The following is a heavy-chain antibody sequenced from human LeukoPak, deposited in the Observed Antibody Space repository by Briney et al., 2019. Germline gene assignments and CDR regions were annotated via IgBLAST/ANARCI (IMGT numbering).Heavy chain of an antibody. CDR3: ARSYYYVDDAFDI. CDR2: TYYRSQWYT. D-gene: IGHD3-22*01. V-gene: IGHV6-1*01. J-gene: IGHJ3*02. Sequence: SQTLSLTCAVSGDSVSSNSAAWNWIRQSPSRGLEWLGRTYYRSQWYTDYAVSVKSRITINPDTSKSQFSLRLNSVTPEDTAVYYCARSYYYVDDAFDIWGQGTMVTVSS. CDR1: GDSVSSNSAA.